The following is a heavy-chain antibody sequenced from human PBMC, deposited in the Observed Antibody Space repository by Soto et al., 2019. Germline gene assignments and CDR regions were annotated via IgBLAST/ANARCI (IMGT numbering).Heavy chain of an antibody. CDR2: IIPIFGTA. Sequence: QVQLVQSGAEVKKPGSSVNVSCKASGGTFSSYAISWVRQAPGQGLEWMGGIIPIFGTANYAQKFQGRVTITADESTSTAYMELSRLRSEDTAVYYCARDYDSSGYYYHWFDPWGQGTLVTVSS. V-gene: IGHV1-69*01. J-gene: IGHJ5*02. D-gene: IGHD3-22*01. CDR3: ARDYDSSGYYYHWFDP. CDR1: GGTFSSYA.